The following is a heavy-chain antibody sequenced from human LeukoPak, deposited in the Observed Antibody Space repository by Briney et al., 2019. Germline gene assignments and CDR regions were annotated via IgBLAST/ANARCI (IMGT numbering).Heavy chain of an antibody. Sequence: PSETLSLTCTVSGGSISSSSYYWGWIRQPPGKGLEWIGSIYYSGNTYYNPSLKSRVTISVDTSKNQFSLELNSVTAADTAVYYCARHATVTSFTSAHWGQGTLVTVSS. J-gene: IGHJ4*02. CDR3: ARHATVTSFTSAH. CDR2: IYYSGNT. CDR1: GGSISSSSYY. V-gene: IGHV4-39*01. D-gene: IGHD4-17*01.